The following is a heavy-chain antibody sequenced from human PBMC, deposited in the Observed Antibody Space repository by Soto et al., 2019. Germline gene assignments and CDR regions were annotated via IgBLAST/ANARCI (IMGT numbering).Heavy chain of an antibody. V-gene: IGHV3-30-3*01. Sequence: VQLVESGGGVVQPGRSLRLSCIASGFAFNMYAMHWVRQAPGKGLEWVAVSSYDEGNKYYADSVRGRFTISRDNSENTVFLQMNNLRLEDTGIYYCASHGEAVDHWGQGTLVAVSS. D-gene: IGHD3-9*01. CDR1: GFAFNMYA. CDR3: ASHGEAVDH. J-gene: IGHJ1*01. CDR2: SSYDEGNK.